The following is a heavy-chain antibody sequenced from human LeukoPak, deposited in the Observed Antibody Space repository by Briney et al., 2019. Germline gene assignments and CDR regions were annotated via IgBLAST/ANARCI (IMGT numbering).Heavy chain of an antibody. Sequence: ASVKVSCKASGYTFTNYHINWVRQATGQGLEWMGWINPNSDDRGYAQKFQGRVTITRDTSISTAYMELRSLRAEETAVYFCARTTSLTASGYVYWGQGTLDSVSS. V-gene: IGHV1-8*03. CDR2: INPNSDDR. J-gene: IGHJ4*02. CDR3: ARTTSLTASGYVY. CDR1: GYTFTNYH. D-gene: IGHD4-17*01.